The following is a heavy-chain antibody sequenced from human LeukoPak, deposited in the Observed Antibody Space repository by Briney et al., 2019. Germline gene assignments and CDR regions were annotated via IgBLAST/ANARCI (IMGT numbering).Heavy chain of an antibody. Sequence: SETLSLTCAVYGGSFSGYYWSWIRQPPGKGLEWIGEINHSGSTNYNPSLKSRVTISIDTSKNQFSLKLRTMTAADTAVYYCARGNYDSSGYYPFDYWGQGTLVTVSS. J-gene: IGHJ4*02. D-gene: IGHD3-22*01. V-gene: IGHV4-34*01. CDR1: GGSFSGYY. CDR3: ARGNYDSSGYYPFDY. CDR2: INHSGST.